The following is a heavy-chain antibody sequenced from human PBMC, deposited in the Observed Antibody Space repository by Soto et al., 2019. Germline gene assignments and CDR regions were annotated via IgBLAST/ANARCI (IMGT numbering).Heavy chain of an antibody. CDR3: AKDHRPYCSSTSCLFDY. CDR1: VFTFSSYA. CDR2: ISGSGGST. D-gene: IGHD2-2*01. Sequence: PRWSLRLSCSASVFTFSSYAMSWFRQAPGKGLEWVSAISGSGGSTYYADSVKGRFTISRDNSKNTLYLQMNSLRAEDTAVYYCAKDHRPYCSSTSCLFDYWGQGTLVTVSS. V-gene: IGHV3-23*01. J-gene: IGHJ4*02.